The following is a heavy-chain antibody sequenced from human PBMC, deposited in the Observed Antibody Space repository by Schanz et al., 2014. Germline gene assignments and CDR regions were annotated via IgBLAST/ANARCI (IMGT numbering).Heavy chain of an antibody. CDR1: GGTLDTYK. J-gene: IGHJ6*02. Sequence: QDQLLQSGAAVKKPGSSVRVSCKASGGTLDTYKIAWVRQVPGQGLEWMGRIIPFLAVSNYAQDFQGRVTSTADRAASTVHRDLRSLRSEDTGLYYCARAGRGYAYPLNSYPMDVWGPGETVIVSS. V-gene: IGHV1-69*02. D-gene: IGHD3-16*01. CDR3: ARAGRGYAYPLNSYPMDV. CDR2: IIPFLAVS.